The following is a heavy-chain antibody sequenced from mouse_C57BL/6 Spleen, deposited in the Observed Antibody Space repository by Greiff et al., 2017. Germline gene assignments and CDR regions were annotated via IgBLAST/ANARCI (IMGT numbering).Heavy chain of an antibody. Sequence: QVQLQQPGAELVKPGASVKLSCKASGYTFTSYWMQWVKQRPGQGLEWIGEIDPSDSYTNYNQKFKGKATLTVDTSSSTAYMQLSSLTSEDSAVYYCASGGTAQAWFAYWGQGTLVTVSA. J-gene: IGHJ3*01. CDR1: GYTFTSYW. CDR2: IDPSDSYT. V-gene: IGHV1-50*01. D-gene: IGHD3-2*02. CDR3: ASGGTAQAWFAY.